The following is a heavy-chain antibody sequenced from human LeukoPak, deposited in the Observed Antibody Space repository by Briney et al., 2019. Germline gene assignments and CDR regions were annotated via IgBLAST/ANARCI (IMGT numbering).Heavy chain of an antibody. J-gene: IGHJ1*01. CDR1: GGSISSSSYY. D-gene: IGHD3-10*01. Sequence: SETLSLTCTVSGGSISSSSYYWGWIRQPPGKGLEWIGSIYYSGSTNYNPSLKSRVTISVDTSKNQFSLKLSSVTAADTAVYYCARDSGSSYYYGSGSLYFQHWGQGTLVTVSS. CDR3: ARDSGSSYYYGSGSLYFQH. CDR2: IYYSGST. V-gene: IGHV4-39*07.